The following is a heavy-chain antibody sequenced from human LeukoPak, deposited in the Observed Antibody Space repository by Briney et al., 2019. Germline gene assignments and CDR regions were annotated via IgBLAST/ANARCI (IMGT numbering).Heavy chain of an antibody. D-gene: IGHD3-9*01. CDR1: GGSVSSSLNY. Sequence: SETLSLTCTVSGGSVSSSLNYWGWIRQPPGKGLEWIGNTYYTGSTYSNPTLMSRLTMSVDTSKNQFSLKLSSVTAADTAVYYCARLTKGRYFDYIFDCWGQGTLLTVSS. J-gene: IGHJ4*02. V-gene: IGHV4-39*01. CDR3: ARLTKGRYFDYIFDC. CDR2: TYYTGST.